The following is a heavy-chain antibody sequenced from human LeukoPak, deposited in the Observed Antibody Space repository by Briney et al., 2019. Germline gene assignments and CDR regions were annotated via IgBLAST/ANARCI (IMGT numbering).Heavy chain of an antibody. CDR2: IYRSGST. J-gene: IGHJ6*04. CDR3: ARAKYSSSSRLYYYYGMDV. V-gene: IGHV4-30-2*01. D-gene: IGHD6-13*01. Sequence: SQTLSLTCAVSGGSISSGGYSWSWIRQPPGKGLEWIGYIYRSGSTYYNPSLKSRVIISVDRSKNQFSLKLSSVTAADTAVYYCARAKYSSSSRLYYYYGMDVWGKGTTVTVSS. CDR1: GGSISSGGYS.